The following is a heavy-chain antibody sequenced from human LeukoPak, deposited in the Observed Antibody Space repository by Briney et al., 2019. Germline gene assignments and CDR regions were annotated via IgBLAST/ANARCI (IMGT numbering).Heavy chain of an antibody. Sequence: GGSLRLSCAASGFTFSSYAMHWVRQAPGKGLEWVAVISYDGSNKYYADSVKGRFTISRDNSKNTLYLQMNSLRAEDTAVYYCARAQATVTKYFQHWRQGTLVTVSS. D-gene: IGHD4-17*01. CDR2: ISYDGSNK. J-gene: IGHJ1*01. CDR1: GFTFSSYA. CDR3: ARAQATVTKYFQH. V-gene: IGHV3-30-3*01.